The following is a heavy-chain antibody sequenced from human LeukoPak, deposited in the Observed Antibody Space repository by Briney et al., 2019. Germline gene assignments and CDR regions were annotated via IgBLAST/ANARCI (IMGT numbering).Heavy chain of an antibody. Sequence: SETLSLTCTVSGDSISRSTYYWAWIRQPPGKGLEWIGSVYYGRSPHYNPSLESRATISVDTSKNHFSLKMSSVTAADTAVYYCAGSSGTGTFSYWGQGTLVTVSS. J-gene: IGHJ4*02. CDR3: AGSSGTGTFSY. V-gene: IGHV4-39*02. CDR2: VYYGRSP. D-gene: IGHD6-25*01. CDR1: GDSISRSTYY.